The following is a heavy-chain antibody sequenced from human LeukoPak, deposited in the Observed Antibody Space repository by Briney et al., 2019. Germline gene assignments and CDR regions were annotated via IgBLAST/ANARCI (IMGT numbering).Heavy chain of an antibody. D-gene: IGHD2-2*01. Sequence: PGGSLRLSCAASGFTFSSYGMHWVRQAPGKGLEWVAFIRYDGSNKYYADSVKGRFTISRDNSKNTLYLQMNSLRAEDTAVYYCAKEGLGYCSSTSCSSFDYWGQGTLVTLSS. V-gene: IGHV3-30*02. CDR2: IRYDGSNK. CDR1: GFTFSSYG. CDR3: AKEGLGYCSSTSCSSFDY. J-gene: IGHJ4*02.